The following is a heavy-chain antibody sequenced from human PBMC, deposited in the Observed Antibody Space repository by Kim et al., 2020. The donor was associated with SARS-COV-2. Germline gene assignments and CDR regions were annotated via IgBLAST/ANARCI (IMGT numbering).Heavy chain of an antibody. D-gene: IGHD1-26*01. CDR1: GFIFRRFD. V-gene: IGHV3-13*01. CDR3: ARGGSGMELKIDV. Sequence: GGSLRLSCAASGFIFRRFDMHWVRQKPGKSLEWVAAIDVAGDRYYAGSVKGRFTISRENAKQSLDLQMNNLRAGDTAVYYCARGGSGMELKIDVWGKGTTVNVSS. CDR2: IDVAGDR. J-gene: IGHJ6*04.